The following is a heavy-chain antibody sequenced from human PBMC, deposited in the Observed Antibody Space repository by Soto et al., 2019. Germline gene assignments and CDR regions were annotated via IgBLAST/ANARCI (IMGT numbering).Heavy chain of an antibody. CDR1: GYTFTSYD. D-gene: IGHD2-21*01. Sequence: GASVKVSCKASGYTFTSYDINWVRQATGQGLEWMGWMNPNSGYAAYAQKFQGRVTMTRSTSISTAYMELSSLRSEDTAVYYCARGNGLWWTPVWGQGTTVTVSS. CDR2: MNPNSGYA. J-gene: IGHJ6*02. V-gene: IGHV1-8*01. CDR3: ARGNGLWWTPV.